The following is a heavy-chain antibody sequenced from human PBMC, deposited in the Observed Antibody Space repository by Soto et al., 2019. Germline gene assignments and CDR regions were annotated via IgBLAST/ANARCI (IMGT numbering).Heavy chain of an antibody. CDR2: MSYDGSDT. J-gene: IGHJ4*02. Sequence: GGSLRLSCVGSGFIFSNNGMHWVRQTPGKGLEWVAFMSYDGSDTFYADSVKGRFTISRDNSKNTPFLHMSSLRAEDTAMYYCTIVRVADSALDHWGQGTLVTVSS. D-gene: IGHD3-10*02. CDR1: GFIFSNNG. V-gene: IGHV3-30*02. CDR3: TIVRVADSALDH.